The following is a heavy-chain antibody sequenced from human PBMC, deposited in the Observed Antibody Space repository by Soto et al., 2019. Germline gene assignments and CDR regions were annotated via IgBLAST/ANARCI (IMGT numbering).Heavy chain of an antibody. CDR2: IWYDGSNK. J-gene: IGHJ4*02. CDR3: ASLIYGSGSYFPSPFDY. D-gene: IGHD3-10*01. Sequence: QVQLVESGGGVVQPGRSLRLSCAASGFTFSSYGMHWVRQAPGKGLEWVAVIWYDGSNKYYADSVKGRFTISRDNSKNTLYLQMNSLRAEDTAVYYCASLIYGSGSYFPSPFDYWGQGTLVTVSS. CDR1: GFTFSSYG. V-gene: IGHV3-33*01.